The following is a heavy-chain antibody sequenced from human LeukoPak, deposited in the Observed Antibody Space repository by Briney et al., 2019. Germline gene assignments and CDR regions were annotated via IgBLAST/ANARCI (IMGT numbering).Heavy chain of an antibody. V-gene: IGHV3-23*01. J-gene: IGHJ6*03. D-gene: IGHD6-19*01. Sequence: PGGSLRLSCAASGFTFDNYAMSWVRQAPGKGLEWVSAISSGGGDTKYPCSVRGRFTISRDNAKNTLYLQMNSLRAEDTAVYYCLMLYSSGWYYMDVWGKGTTVTISS. CDR2: ISSGGGDT. CDR1: GFTFDNYA. CDR3: LMLYSSGWYYMDV.